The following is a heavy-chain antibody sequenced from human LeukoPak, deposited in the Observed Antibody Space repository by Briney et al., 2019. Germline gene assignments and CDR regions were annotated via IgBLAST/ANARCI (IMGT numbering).Heavy chain of an antibody. CDR1: GGSISSGGYY. D-gene: IGHD3-10*01. V-gene: IGHV4-31*03. Sequence: SETLSLTCTVSGGSISSGGYYWSWIRQHPGKGLEWIGYIYYSGSTYYNPSLKSRVTISVDTSKNQFSLKLSSVTAADTAVYCCASATSDYYGSGSYYKFPYYYYGMDVWGKGTTVTVSS. CDR3: ASATSDYYGSGSYYKFPYYYYGMDV. J-gene: IGHJ6*04. CDR2: IYYSGST.